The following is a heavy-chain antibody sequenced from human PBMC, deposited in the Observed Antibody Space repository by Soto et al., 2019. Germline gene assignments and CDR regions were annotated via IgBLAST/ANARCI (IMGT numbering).Heavy chain of an antibody. D-gene: IGHD3-10*01. CDR3: ERGGPSSKWLDP. CDR2: IHYSGST. Sequence: SETLSLTCTVSGGSISGYYWSWIRQPPGKGLEWIGYIHYSGSTDYNPSLKSRVTISVDTSKNQFSLKLNSVTAADTAVYYCERGGPSSKWLDPWGQGTLVTVSS. J-gene: IGHJ5*02. CDR1: GGSISGYY. V-gene: IGHV4-59*01.